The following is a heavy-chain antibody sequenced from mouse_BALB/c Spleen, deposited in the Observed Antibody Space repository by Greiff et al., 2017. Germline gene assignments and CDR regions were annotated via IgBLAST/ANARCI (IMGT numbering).Heavy chain of an antibody. CDR2: INPSSGYT. CDR3: ARGGGYFGDY. D-gene: IGHD2-3*01. Sequence: QVQLQQSAAELARPGASVKMSCKASGYTFTSYTMHWVKQRPGQGLEWIGYINPSSGYTEYNQKFKDKTTLTADKSSSTAYMQLSSLTSEDSAVYYCARGGGYFGDYWGQGTSVTVSS. CDR1: GYTFTSYT. J-gene: IGHJ4*01. V-gene: IGHV1-4*02.